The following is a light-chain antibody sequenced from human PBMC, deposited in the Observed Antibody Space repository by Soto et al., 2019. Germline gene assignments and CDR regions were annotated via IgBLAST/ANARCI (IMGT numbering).Light chain of an antibody. V-gene: IGLV9-49*01. CDR3: GADHGSGINFVVV. CDR1: SGYTNYK. J-gene: IGLJ2*01. Sequence: QSVLTQPPSASASLGASVTLTCTLSSGYTNYKVDWYQQRPGKGPRFVMRVGTGGIVGSKGDGIPDRFSVLGSGLNRYLTIKNIQEEDESDYHCGADHGSGINFVVVFGGGTKLTVL. CDR2: VGTGGIVG.